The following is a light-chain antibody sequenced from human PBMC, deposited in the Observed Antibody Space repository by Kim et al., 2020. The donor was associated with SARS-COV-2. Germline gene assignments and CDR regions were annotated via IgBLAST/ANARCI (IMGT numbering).Light chain of an antibody. CDR1: KLGNKD. CDR2: HDS. J-gene: IGLJ3*02. CDR3: QAWDSSPPV. Sequence: SYELTQPPSVSVAPGQTASITCSGDKLGNKDVCWYQQKPGQAPVLVIYHDSERPSGIPERFSGSNSGNTATLTISRTQAMDEADYFCQAWDSSPPVFGGG. V-gene: IGLV3-1*01.